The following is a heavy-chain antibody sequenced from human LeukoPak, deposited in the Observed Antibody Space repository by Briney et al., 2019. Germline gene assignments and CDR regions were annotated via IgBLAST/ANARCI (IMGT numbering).Heavy chain of an antibody. CDR2: INPNSGGT. D-gene: IGHD3-22*01. CDR3: ARDHYDSSGYYDRFQY. Sequence: ASVKVSCKASGYTFTGYYIHWVRQAPGQGLEWMGWINPNSGGTKYAQKFQDRVTMARDTSISTAYMELSRLRSDDTAVYYCARDHYDSSGYYDRFQYWGQGTLVTVSS. V-gene: IGHV1-2*02. CDR1: GYTFTGYY. J-gene: IGHJ1*01.